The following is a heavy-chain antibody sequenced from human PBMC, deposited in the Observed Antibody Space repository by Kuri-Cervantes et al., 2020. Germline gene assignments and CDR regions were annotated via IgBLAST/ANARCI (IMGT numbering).Heavy chain of an antibody. CDR3: AREVNEGLEWSPGWFDP. CDR2: ISAYNGNT. J-gene: IGHJ5*02. D-gene: IGHD3-3*01. Sequence: ASVKVSCKASGYTFTSYGISWVRQAPGQGLEWMGWISAYNGNTNYAQKLQGRVTMTTDTSTSTAYMELSSLRSEDTAVYYCAREVNEGLEWSPGWFDPWGQGTLVTVSS. CDR1: GYTFTSYG. V-gene: IGHV1-18*01.